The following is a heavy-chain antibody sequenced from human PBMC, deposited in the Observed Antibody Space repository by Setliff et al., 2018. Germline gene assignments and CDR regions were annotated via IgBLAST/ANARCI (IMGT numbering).Heavy chain of an antibody. Sequence: PSETLSLTCTVSGGSISSYYWSWIRQPPGKGLEWIGYIYTSGSTNYNPSLKSRVTISVDTSKNQFSLKLSSVTAADTAVYYCARAKDGYDFDYFDYWGQGSLVTVSS. CDR2: IYTSGST. D-gene: IGHD5-12*01. J-gene: IGHJ4*02. V-gene: IGHV4-4*08. CDR1: GGSISSYY. CDR3: ARAKDGYDFDYFDY.